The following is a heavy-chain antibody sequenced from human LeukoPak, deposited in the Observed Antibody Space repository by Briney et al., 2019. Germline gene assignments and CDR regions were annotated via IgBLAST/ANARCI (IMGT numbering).Heavy chain of an antibody. D-gene: IGHD6-19*01. V-gene: IGHV3-23*01. CDR2: ISYSGGNT. CDR1: GFTFSSYG. J-gene: IGHJ4*02. CDR3: AKGIAVAGTWFDY. Sequence: PGGSLRLSCAASGFTFSSYGMSWVRQAPGKGLEWVSSISYSGGNTYYADSVKGRFTISRDNAKNSLYLQMNSLRAEDMALYYCAKGIAVAGTWFDYWGQGTLVTVSS.